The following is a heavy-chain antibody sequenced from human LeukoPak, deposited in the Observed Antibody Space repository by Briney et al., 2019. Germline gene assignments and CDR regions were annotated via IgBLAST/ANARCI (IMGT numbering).Heavy chain of an antibody. CDR2: ITGDATST. Sequence: GGSLRLSCAASGFTFSTYGMHWVRQAPGKGLEWVSGITGDATSTYYSDSVKGRFTVSRDNAKNSLYLQMNSLRAEDTAVYYCAREGSDWNYYYYMDVWGKGTTVTISS. J-gene: IGHJ6*03. D-gene: IGHD6-19*01. CDR1: GFTFSTYG. V-gene: IGHV3-23*01. CDR3: AREGSDWNYYYYMDV.